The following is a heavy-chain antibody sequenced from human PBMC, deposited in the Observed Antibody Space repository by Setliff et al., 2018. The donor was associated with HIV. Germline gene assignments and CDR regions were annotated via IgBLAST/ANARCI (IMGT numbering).Heavy chain of an antibody. CDR1: GVSVSGTAYY. D-gene: IGHD3-22*01. Sequence: SETLSLTCTVSGVSVSGTAYYWAWIRQPPGRGLEWIGNIYYTGNTNYNSSLKSRISMSMVASKKQISLKLSTVSAADTAVYYCARQQGDSRGFYPHFDYWGQGRRVTVS. V-gene: IGHV4-39*01. J-gene: IGHJ4*02. CDR2: IYYTGNT. CDR3: ARQQGDSRGFYPHFDY.